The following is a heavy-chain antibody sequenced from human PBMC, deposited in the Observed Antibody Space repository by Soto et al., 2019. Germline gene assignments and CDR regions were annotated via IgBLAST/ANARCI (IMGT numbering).Heavy chain of an antibody. Sequence: PGGSLRLSCAASGFTFSSYAMSWVRQAPGKGLEWVSGISGSGDSTYYADSVKGRFTISRDNSKNTLYLQMNSLRVEDTAVYYCAKASRYYDSGGSFNWFDPWGQGTLVTVSS. CDR3: AKASRYYDSGGSFNWFDP. CDR2: ISGSGDST. V-gene: IGHV3-23*01. J-gene: IGHJ5*02. CDR1: GFTFSSYA. D-gene: IGHD3-22*01.